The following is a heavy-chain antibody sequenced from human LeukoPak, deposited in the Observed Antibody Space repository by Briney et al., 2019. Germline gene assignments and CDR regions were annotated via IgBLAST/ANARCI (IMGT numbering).Heavy chain of an antibody. CDR1: VVSMNGYY. V-gene: IGHV4-4*07. D-gene: IGHD1-26*01. J-gene: IGHJ3*01. CDR3: ARQFLVGSTFHAFDL. Sequence: SETLSLTCSVSVVSMNGYYWSWLRQSAGNRLEWLGHVDSSGNTNYNPSLESRVTMSVDTSKKQFSLKLTSVTAADMAVYFCARQFLVGSTFHAFDLWGQGTRVTVSS. CDR2: VDSSGNT.